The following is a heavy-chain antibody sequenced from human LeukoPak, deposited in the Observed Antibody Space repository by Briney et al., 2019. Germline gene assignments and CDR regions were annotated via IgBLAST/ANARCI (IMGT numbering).Heavy chain of an antibody. CDR3: AKTNTGFWSGYFTF. V-gene: IGHV4-59*05. J-gene: IGHJ4*02. CDR1: GGSISSYY. D-gene: IGHD3-3*01. Sequence: SETLSLTCTVSGGSISSYYWSWIRQPPGKGLEWIGSIYYSGSTYYNPSLKSRVTISVDTSKNQFSLKLSSVTAADTAVYYCAKTNTGFWSGYFTFWGQGTLVTVSS. CDR2: IYYSGST.